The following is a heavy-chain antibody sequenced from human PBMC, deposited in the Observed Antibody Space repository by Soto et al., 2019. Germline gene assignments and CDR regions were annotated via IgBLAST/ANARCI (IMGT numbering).Heavy chain of an antibody. CDR1: GGSISSSAYY. J-gene: IGHJ4*02. Sequence: QVQLQESGPGLVKPSQTLSLTCTFSGGSISSSAYYWSWIRQHPGKGLEWIGYISHSGSTYYKPSLKSRVIISVDTSKIQFSLSLTSVTAADKAVYYCASEYTYGSSFFDCWGQGALVTVSS. D-gene: IGHD5-18*01. CDR2: ISHSGST. V-gene: IGHV4-31*03. CDR3: ASEYTYGSSFFDC.